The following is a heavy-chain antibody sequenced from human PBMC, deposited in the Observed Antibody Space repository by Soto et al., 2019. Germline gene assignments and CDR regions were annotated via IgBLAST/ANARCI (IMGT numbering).Heavy chain of an antibody. D-gene: IGHD2-15*01. CDR1: GYTFSNYH. CDR2: INPSGGST. Sequence: GASVKVSCKASGYTFSNYHMHLVRQAPGQGFEWMGVINPSGGSTTYAQTFQGRVTMTSDPSTSTVYMEVSSLRSDDTAVYYCARYSSVVVDGGSCQDDWGQGTLVTVSS. J-gene: IGHJ4*02. V-gene: IGHV1-46*01. CDR3: ARYSSVVVDGGSCQDD.